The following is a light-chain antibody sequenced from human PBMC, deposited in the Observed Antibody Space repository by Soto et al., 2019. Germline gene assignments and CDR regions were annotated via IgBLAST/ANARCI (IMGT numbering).Light chain of an antibody. CDR1: SSDVGGYDY. CDR2: EVN. CDR3: SSYAVSDSLV. Sequence: QSVLTQPPSASGSPGQSVTISCTGTSSDVGGYDYVSWYQQHPGKVPKLMIYEVNKQPSGVPDRFSGSKSGNTASLTVSGLQTEDEADYYCSSYAVSDSLVFGGGTKVTV. V-gene: IGLV2-8*01. J-gene: IGLJ2*01.